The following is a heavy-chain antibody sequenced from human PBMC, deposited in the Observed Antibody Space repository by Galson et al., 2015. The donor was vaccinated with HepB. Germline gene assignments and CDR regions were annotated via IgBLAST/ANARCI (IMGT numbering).Heavy chain of an antibody. CDR2: IDPIDSSV. CDR1: GYNFIRYW. D-gene: IGHD2-15*01. J-gene: IGHJ3*01. CDR3: ASGTHSSHASHV. Sequence: QSGAEVKKPGESLRISCKGSGYNFIRYWISWVRQMPGKGLEWVGRIDPIDSSVKYSPSFEGHVTISVDKSITTAYLQWGGLMASDSAMFYWASGTHSSHASHVWGQGTMLTVSS. V-gene: IGHV5-10-1*01.